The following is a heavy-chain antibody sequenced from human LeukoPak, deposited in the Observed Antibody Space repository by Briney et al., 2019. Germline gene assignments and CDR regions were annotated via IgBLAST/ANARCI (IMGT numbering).Heavy chain of an antibody. CDR1: GGSISSSSYY. Sequence: SETLSLTCTVSGGSISSSSYYWGWIRQPPGKGLEWIGSIYYSGSTYFNPSLKSRVTISVDTSKNQFSLKMSSVTAADTAVYFCARGGPPGYYYDYYMDVWGKGTTVTVSS. J-gene: IGHJ6*03. CDR2: IYYSGST. V-gene: IGHV4-39*07. CDR3: ARGGPPGYYYDYYMDV.